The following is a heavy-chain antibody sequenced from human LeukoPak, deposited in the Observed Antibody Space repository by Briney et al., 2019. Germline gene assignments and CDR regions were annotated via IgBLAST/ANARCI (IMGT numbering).Heavy chain of an antibody. V-gene: IGHV3-23*01. CDR1: GFTFSSYA. Sequence: TGGSLRLSCAASGFTFSSYAMSWVRQAPGKGLEWVSAISGSGGSTYYADSVKGRFTISRENSKNTLYLQMNSLRAEDTAVYYCATSGYSYGYVDYWGQGTLVTVSS. CDR2: ISGSGGST. J-gene: IGHJ4*02. CDR3: ATSGYSYGYVDY. D-gene: IGHD5-18*01.